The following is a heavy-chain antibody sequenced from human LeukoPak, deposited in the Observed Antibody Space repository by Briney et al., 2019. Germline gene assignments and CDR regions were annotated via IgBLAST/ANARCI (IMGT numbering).Heavy chain of an antibody. CDR1: RFTFSSYD. V-gene: IGHV3-53*01. D-gene: IGHD3-16*01. Sequence: PGMSLRLSCAASRFTFSSYDMHWVRQAPGEGLEWVSAMYTGGTTYYADSVTGRFTVSRDTSRNTLFLHMNSLRAEDTAVYYCAKDEATSGGGLASWGQGTLVIVSS. CDR3: AKDEATSGGGLAS. CDR2: MYTGGTT. J-gene: IGHJ5*01.